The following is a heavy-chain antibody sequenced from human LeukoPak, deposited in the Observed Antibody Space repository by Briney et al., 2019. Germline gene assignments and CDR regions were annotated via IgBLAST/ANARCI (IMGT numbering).Heavy chain of an antibody. CDR1: GFTFNLAW. CDR3: SIVGATSSGY. D-gene: IGHD1-26*01. J-gene: IGHJ4*02. V-gene: IGHV3-15*07. CDR2: IKNKIDGGTT. Sequence: GGSLRLSCAASGFTFNLAWINWVRQAPGKGLEWVGRIKNKIDGGTTDYAAPVKDRFTISRDDSKNTLYLQMNSLKIEDTAVYYCSIVGATSSGYWGQGTLVTVSS.